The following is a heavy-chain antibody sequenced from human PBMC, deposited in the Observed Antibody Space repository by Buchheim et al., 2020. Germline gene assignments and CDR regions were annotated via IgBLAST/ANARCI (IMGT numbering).Heavy chain of an antibody. Sequence: EVQLVESGGGLVQPGGSLRLSCAASGFSFSDYSLNWVRQAPGKGLEWVSYISSSSGTIYYTDSVKGRFTISRDNAKNSLYLQMNSLRAEDTAVYYCARGVYYYDSSGYYYWGQGTL. D-gene: IGHD3-22*01. V-gene: IGHV3-48*01. CDR3: ARGVYYYDSSGYYY. J-gene: IGHJ4*02. CDR2: ISSSSGTI. CDR1: GFSFSDYS.